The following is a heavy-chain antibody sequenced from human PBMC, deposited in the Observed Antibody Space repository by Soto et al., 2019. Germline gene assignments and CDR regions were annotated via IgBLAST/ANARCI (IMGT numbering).Heavy chain of an antibody. Sequence: EVQLLESGGGLVQPGGSLRLSCAASGFTFSNNAMTWVRQAPGRGLEFVSVISGGGGVTYYADSVKGRFTISRDNSKNTLFLQMNSLRVDDTAIYYCAKDSTESTSWYDFHYWGQGTLVTVS. V-gene: IGHV3-23*01. D-gene: IGHD6-13*01. CDR3: AKDSTESTSWYDFHY. CDR2: ISGGGGVT. J-gene: IGHJ4*02. CDR1: GFTFSNNA.